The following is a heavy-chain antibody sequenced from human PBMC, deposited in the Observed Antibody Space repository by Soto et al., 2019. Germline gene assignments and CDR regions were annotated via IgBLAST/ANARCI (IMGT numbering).Heavy chain of an antibody. J-gene: IGHJ6*02. CDR2: LSISRSTI. CDR3: VRGRSDRLMDV. CDR1: GFTLNSYS. Sequence: EVQLVESGGDLVQPGGSLRLSCAGSGFTLNSYSMNWVRQAPGKGLEWVSYLSISRSTIYYADSVKGRLTISRDDAKNALYLQMNSQRDDDTAVDLCVRGRSDRLMDVGGRGTTVTVAS. V-gene: IGHV3-48*02.